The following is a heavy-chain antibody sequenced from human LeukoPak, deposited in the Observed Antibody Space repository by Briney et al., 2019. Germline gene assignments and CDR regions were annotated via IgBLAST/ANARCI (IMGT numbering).Heavy chain of an antibody. D-gene: IGHD4-17*01. CDR3: ARGLYGDYVSDY. J-gene: IGHJ4*02. CDR2: ISSSSTI. Sequence: PGGSLRLSCAASGFTFSSYSVNWVRQAPGKGLEWVSYISSSSTIYYADSVKGRFTISRDNAKNSLYLQMNSLRAEDTAVYYCARGLYGDYVSDYWGQETLVTVSS. CDR1: GFTFSSYS. V-gene: IGHV3-48*01.